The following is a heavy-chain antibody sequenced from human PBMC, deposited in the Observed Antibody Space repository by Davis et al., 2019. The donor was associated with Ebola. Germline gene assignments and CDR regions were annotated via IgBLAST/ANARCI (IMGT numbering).Heavy chain of an antibody. V-gene: IGHV5-51*01. CDR1: GYIFSTSW. D-gene: IGHD4-17*01. Sequence: PGGSLRLSCKGSGYIFSTSWISWVRQMPGKGLEWMGIIYPSDSDTRYNPSFQGQVTISADKSTSTAYLQWSGLTASDTAMYYCARHYDYGIFNAFDYWGQGTLVTVSS. CDR3: ARHYDYGIFNAFDY. CDR2: IYPSDSDT. J-gene: IGHJ4*02.